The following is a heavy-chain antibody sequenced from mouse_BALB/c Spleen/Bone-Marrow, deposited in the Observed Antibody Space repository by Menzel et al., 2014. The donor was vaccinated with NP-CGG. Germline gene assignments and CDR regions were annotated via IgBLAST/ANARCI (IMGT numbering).Heavy chain of an antibody. Sequence: EVQLVESGGGLVQPGGSLKISCAASGFTFSSYGMSWVRQTPDKRLDLVATINSNGGSTYYPDSVKGRFTISRDNAKNTLYLQMSSLKSEDTAMYYCARDSYYDYDGFAYWGQGTLVTVSA. CDR3: ARDSYYDYDGFAY. V-gene: IGHV5-6-3*01. D-gene: IGHD2-4*01. J-gene: IGHJ3*01. CDR1: GFTFSSYG. CDR2: INSNGGST.